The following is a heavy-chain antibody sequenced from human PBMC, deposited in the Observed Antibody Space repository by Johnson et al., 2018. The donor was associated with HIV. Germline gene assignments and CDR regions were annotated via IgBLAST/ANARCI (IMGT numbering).Heavy chain of an antibody. D-gene: IGHD3/OR15-3a*01. J-gene: IGHJ3*01. V-gene: IGHV3-30*18. CDR3: AKDKFMFLDNPVDAFDV. CDR1: GFIFSRYV. CDR2: ISFDGSHK. Sequence: VQLVESGGGVVQPGESLRLSCAASGFIFSRYVMHWVRQAPGKGLEWVAVISFDGSHKYYTDSVKGLSTISSDNSNNTLYLHMNSLRPDDTGVYYCAKDKFMFLDNPVDAFDVWGQGTMVTFSS.